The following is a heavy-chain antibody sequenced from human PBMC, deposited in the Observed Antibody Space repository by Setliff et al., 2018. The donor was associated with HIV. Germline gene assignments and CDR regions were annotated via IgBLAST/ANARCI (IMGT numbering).Heavy chain of an antibody. V-gene: IGHV3-23*01. CDR1: GFTFNNAW. CDR3: AREDSSWYGSLDY. CDR2: IRGSGSGDTT. J-gene: IGHJ4*02. D-gene: IGHD6-13*01. Sequence: PGGSLRLSCAASGFTFNNAWMNWVRQGPGRGLEWVSTIRGSGSGDTTHYADFVKGRFTISRDNSKNTVYLQMNSLRAEDMAIYYCAREDSSWYGSLDYWGQGTPVTVSS.